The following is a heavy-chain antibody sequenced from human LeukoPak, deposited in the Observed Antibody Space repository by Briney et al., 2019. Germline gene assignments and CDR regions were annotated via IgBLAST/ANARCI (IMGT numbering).Heavy chain of an antibody. D-gene: IGHD6-13*01. Sequence: ASVKVSCKASGYTFTSYGISWVRQAPGQGLEWMGWISAYNGNTNYAQKLQGRVTMARNTSISTAYMELSSLRSEDTAVYYCAREGYSSSWPMFQQNNWFDPWGQGTLVTVSS. CDR3: AREGYSSSWPMFQQNNWFDP. V-gene: IGHV1-18*01. CDR2: ISAYNGNT. J-gene: IGHJ5*02. CDR1: GYTFTSYG.